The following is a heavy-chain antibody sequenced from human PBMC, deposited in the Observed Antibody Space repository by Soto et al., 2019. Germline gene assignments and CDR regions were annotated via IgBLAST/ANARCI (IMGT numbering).Heavy chain of an antibody. CDR1: GFTFSSYS. Sequence: GGSLRLSCAASGFTFSSYSMNWVRQAPGKGLEWVSSISSSSSYIYYADSVKGRFTISRDNAKNSLYLQMNSLRAEDTAVYYCARDSPQLGFAFEIWGQGTMVTVSS. D-gene: IGHD6-6*01. CDR2: ISSSSSYI. J-gene: IGHJ3*02. CDR3: ARDSPQLGFAFEI. V-gene: IGHV3-21*01.